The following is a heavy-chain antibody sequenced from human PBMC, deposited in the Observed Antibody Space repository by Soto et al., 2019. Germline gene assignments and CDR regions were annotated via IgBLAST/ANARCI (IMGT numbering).Heavy chain of an antibody. J-gene: IGHJ3*02. CDR3: ARDSAVDWRGAFDI. CDR2: INPNSGGT. D-gene: IGHD2-21*01. CDR1: GYTFTGYY. Sequence: ASVKVSCKASGYTFTGYYMHWVRQAPGQGLEWMGWINPNSGGTNYAQKFQGWVTMTRDTSISTAYMELSRLRSDDTAVYYCARDSAVDWRGAFDIWSQGTMVTVSS. V-gene: IGHV1-2*04.